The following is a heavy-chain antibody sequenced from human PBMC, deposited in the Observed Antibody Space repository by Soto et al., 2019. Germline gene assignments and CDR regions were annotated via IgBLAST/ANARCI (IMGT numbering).Heavy chain of an antibody. CDR3: ASGGAGSGPFTWELPDH. CDR1: GNTFTYRY. J-gene: IGHJ4*02. CDR2: ITPFNGDV. Sequence: QMQLVQSGAEVKKPGSTVTVSCKALGNTFTYRYLHWVRQAPGQALEWMGWITPFNGDVHYAQKCQEIFTITRDRSINTALMRMRSLRTEDTAMDYCASGGAGSGPFTWELPDHWGQGTLVTVSS. V-gene: IGHV1-45*02. D-gene: IGHD1-26*01.